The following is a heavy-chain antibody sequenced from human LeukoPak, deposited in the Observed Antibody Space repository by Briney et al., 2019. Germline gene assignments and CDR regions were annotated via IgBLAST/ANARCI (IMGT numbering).Heavy chain of an antibody. D-gene: IGHD1-26*01. CDR1: GFTFSSYA. V-gene: IGHV3-30*04. J-gene: IGHJ3*02. CDR2: ISYDGSNK. CDR3: AREWERAFDI. Sequence: QPGGSLRLSCAASGFTFSSYAMHWVRQAPGKGPEWVAVISYDGSNKYYADSVKGRFTISRDNSKNTLYLQMNSLRAEDTAVYYCAREWERAFDIWGQGTMVTVSS.